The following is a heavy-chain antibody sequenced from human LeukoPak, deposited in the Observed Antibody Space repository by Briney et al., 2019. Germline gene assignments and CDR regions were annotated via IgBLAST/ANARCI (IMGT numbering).Heavy chain of an antibody. J-gene: IGHJ4*02. CDR1: GGSISSSN. V-gene: IGHV3-23*01. D-gene: IGHD1-1*01. Sequence: PSETLSLTCAVSGGSISSSNWWSWVRQAPGKGLEWVSGIGGSGAGTYYADSVKGRFTISRDNSKNTLYLQMNSLRAEDAAVYYCAKLFRTSDYWGQGTLVTVSS. CDR2: IGGSGAGT. CDR3: AKLFRTSDY.